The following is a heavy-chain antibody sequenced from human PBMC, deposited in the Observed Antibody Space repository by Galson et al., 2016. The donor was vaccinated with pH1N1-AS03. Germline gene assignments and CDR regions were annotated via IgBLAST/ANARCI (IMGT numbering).Heavy chain of an antibody. D-gene: IGHD7-27*01. J-gene: IGHJ5*01. CDR2: IHPRDSDI. Sequence: QSGAEVKKPGESLKISCKGPRYSFASYWIGWVRQMPGKGLEWMGIIHPRDSDIKYSPSFQGQVTISADKSISTTYLQWSSLKASDTAMYYCATQATGDGDSWGQGTLVTVSS. CDR1: RYSFASYW. V-gene: IGHV5-51*01. CDR3: ATQATGDGDS.